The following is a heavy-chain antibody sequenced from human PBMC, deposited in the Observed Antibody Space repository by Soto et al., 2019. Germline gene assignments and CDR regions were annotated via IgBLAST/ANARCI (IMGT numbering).Heavy chain of an antibody. CDR1: GYTFTTYG. D-gene: IGHD3-22*01. CDR2: ISAYNGNT. Sequence: QVQLVQSGGEVKKPGASVKVSCKASGYTFTTYGISWVRQAPGQGLEWMGWISAYNGNTSYAQKLQGRVTMTTDPSPSTAYMELRSLRSDAPAVYYCARVFFRLFAFDIWGQGTMVTVSS. V-gene: IGHV1-18*01. CDR3: ARVFFRLFAFDI. J-gene: IGHJ3*02.